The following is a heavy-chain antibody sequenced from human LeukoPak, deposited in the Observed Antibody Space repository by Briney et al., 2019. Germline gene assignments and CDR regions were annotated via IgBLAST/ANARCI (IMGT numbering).Heavy chain of an antibody. V-gene: IGHV1-69-2*01. CDR2: VDPEDGET. J-gene: IGHJ5*02. D-gene: IGHD3-3*01. Sequence: ASVKVSCKVSGYTFTDYYMHWVQQAPGKGLEWMGLVDPEDGETIYAEKFQGRVTITADTSTDTAYMELSSLRSEDTAVYYCATGYDFWSGYYRNKFDPWGQGILVTVSP. CDR1: GYTFTDYY. CDR3: ATGYDFWSGYYRNKFDP.